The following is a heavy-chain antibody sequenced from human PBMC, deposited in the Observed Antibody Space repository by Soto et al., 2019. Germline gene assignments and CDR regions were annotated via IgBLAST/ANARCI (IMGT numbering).Heavy chain of an antibody. CDR1: GYTFTSYG. J-gene: IGHJ4*02. CDR3: ARELRSGWYGQFDY. D-gene: IGHD6-19*01. Sequence: QVQLVPSGAEVKKPGASVKVSCKASGYTFTSYGITWVRQAPGQGLEWMGWISAYNGNTNYAQKLQGRVTMTTDTSTTTAYMELRSLRSDDTAVYDCARELRSGWYGQFDYWGQGTLVTVSS. CDR2: ISAYNGNT. V-gene: IGHV1-18*01.